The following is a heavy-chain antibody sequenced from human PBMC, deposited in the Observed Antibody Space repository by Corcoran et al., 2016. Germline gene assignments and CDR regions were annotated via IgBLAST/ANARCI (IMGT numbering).Heavy chain of an antibody. CDR3: ARVRNSPPFYAFDI. CDR1: GGAISSSSPY. D-gene: IGHD1-26*01. V-gene: IGHV4-39*07. J-gene: IGHJ3*02. Sequence: QLRLRESGPGLVKPSETLSLTCSVSGGAISSSSPYWGWIRQPPGKGLEWIGNVFYSGSTYYNPSLKSRVTVSVDTSKNQFSLKLSSLTAADKAIYYCARVRNSPPFYAFDIWGQGTMVTVSS. CDR2: VFYSGST.